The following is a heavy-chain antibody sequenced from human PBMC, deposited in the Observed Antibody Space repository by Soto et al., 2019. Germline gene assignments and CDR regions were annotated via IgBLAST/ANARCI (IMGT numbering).Heavy chain of an antibody. V-gene: IGHV3-30-3*01. CDR1: GFTFSSYA. Sequence: GGSLRLSCAASGFTFSSYAMHWVRQAPGKGLEWVAVISSDGSNKYYADSVKGRFTISRDNSKNTLYLQMNSLKAEDTAVYYCASPDSYFEYWGQGTLVTVSS. CDR2: ISSDGSNK. J-gene: IGHJ4*02. D-gene: IGHD3-22*01. CDR3: ASPDSYFEY.